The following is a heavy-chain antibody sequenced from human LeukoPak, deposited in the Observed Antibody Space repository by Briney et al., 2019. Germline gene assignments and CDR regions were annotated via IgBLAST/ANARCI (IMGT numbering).Heavy chain of an antibody. CDR3: TTVGYSGYDLGPSFDY. Sequence: GGSLRLSCAASGLTVTNAWMSWVRQAPGKGLEWVGRIKSKTDGGTTDYAAPVKGRFTISRDDSKNTLYLQMNSLKTEDTAVYYCTTVGYSGYDLGPSFDYWGQGTLVTVSS. V-gene: IGHV3-15*01. J-gene: IGHJ4*02. CDR1: GLTVTNAW. CDR2: IKSKTDGGTT. D-gene: IGHD5-12*01.